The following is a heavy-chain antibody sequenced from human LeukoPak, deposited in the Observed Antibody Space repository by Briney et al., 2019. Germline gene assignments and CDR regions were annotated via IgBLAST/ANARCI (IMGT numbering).Heavy chain of an antibody. J-gene: IGHJ4*02. Sequence: SETLSLTCTVSGGSISSYYWSWIRQPPGKGLEWVTTVYYNGITYYNPSLKSRVTISIDTSKNQFSLRLRSVTAADTAVYYCATDPSGWYRGYFDYWGQGTLVTVSS. CDR3: ATDPSGWYRGYFDY. CDR1: GGSISSYY. V-gene: IGHV4-59*12. D-gene: IGHD6-19*01. CDR2: VYYNGIT.